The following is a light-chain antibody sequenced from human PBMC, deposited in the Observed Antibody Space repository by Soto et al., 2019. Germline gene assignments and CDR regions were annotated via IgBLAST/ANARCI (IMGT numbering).Light chain of an antibody. J-gene: IGKJ1*01. CDR3: QQYYSTPLA. Sequence: DIVMTQSPVSLAVSLGERATINCKSSQSVLYSSNNKNYLAWYQQKPGQPPKLLIYWASTRESGVPDRFSGSGSGTDFPLTISSLQAEDVAVYYCQQYYSTPLAFGQGTKVEIK. CDR2: WAS. CDR1: QSVLYSSNNKNY. V-gene: IGKV4-1*01.